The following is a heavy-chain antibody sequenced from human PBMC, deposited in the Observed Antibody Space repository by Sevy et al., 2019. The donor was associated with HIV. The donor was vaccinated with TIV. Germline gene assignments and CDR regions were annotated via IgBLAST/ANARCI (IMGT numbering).Heavy chain of an antibody. J-gene: IGHJ6*02. CDR3: AKDAYYYDGSGYSMSQWYYGMDV. V-gene: IGHV3-23*01. CDR2: ISGSGGDT. CDR1: GFTFRTYA. Sequence: GGSLRLSCAASGFTFRTYAMSWVRQAPGKGLEWVSDISGSGGDTYYADSVKGRFTISRDNSKNTLYLQMSSLRAEDTAVYCCAKDAYYYDGSGYSMSQWYYGMDVWGQGTTVTVSS. D-gene: IGHD3-22*01.